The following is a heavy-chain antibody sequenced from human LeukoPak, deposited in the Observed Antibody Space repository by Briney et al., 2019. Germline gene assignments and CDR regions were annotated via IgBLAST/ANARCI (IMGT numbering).Heavy chain of an antibody. CDR1: GFTLSSYW. Sequence: GGSLRLSCAASGFTLSSYWMSWVRPAPGKGLEWVANIKQDGSEKYYVDSVKGRFTISRDNAKNSLYLQMGSLRAEDAAVYYCARGRSSIVGATTCSYWGQGALVTVSS. J-gene: IGHJ4*02. D-gene: IGHD1-26*01. CDR3: ARGRSSIVGATTCSY. V-gene: IGHV3-7*04. CDR2: IKQDGSEK.